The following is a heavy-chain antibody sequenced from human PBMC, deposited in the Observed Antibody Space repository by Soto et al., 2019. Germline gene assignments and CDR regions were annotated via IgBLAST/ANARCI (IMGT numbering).Heavy chain of an antibody. D-gene: IGHD6-19*01. Sequence: EVQLLESGGGLVQPGGYLSLSCAASGFTFRGYNMNWVRQAPGKGLEWVSDLSSSSSTIYYADSVSGRFTISQDNAKNSLYLQMNSLRAEDTAVYYCARSSQWLVGGLDYRGQGTLVTVSS. V-gene: IGHV3-48*01. CDR2: LSSSSSTI. J-gene: IGHJ4*02. CDR3: ARSSQWLVGGLDY. CDR1: GFTFRGYN.